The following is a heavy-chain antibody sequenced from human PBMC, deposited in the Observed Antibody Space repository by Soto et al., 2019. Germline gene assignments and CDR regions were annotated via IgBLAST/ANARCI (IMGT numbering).Heavy chain of an antibody. CDR1: GFTFSSYA. V-gene: IGHV3-23*01. Sequence: GGSLRLSCAASGFTFSSYAMSWVRQAPGKGLEWVSAISGSGGSTYYADSVKGRFTISRDNSKNTLYLQTNSLRAEDTAVYYCARNTRDIVLVPAAIPLGSYFDYWGQGTLVTVSS. D-gene: IGHD2-2*01. J-gene: IGHJ4*02. CDR2: ISGSGGST. CDR3: ARNTRDIVLVPAAIPLGSYFDY.